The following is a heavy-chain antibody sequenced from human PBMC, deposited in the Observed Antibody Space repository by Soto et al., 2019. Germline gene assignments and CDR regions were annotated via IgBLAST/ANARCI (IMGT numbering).Heavy chain of an antibody. J-gene: IGHJ6*02. Sequence: GESLKISCKGSGYTFTDYWIGWVRQLPGKGLEWMGIIYPGYSDTRYSPSFQGHVTITVDKSTSTAYMQWNTLKASDTAMYYCARHSSNFRYYYYAMDVWGQGTTVTVSS. CDR3: ARHSSNFRYYYYAMDV. CDR2: IYPGYSDT. CDR1: GYTFTDYW. D-gene: IGHD6-19*01. V-gene: IGHV5-51*01.